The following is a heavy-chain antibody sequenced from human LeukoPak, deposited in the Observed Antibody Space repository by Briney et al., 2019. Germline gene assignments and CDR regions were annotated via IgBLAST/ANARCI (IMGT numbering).Heavy chain of an antibody. J-gene: IGHJ6*03. CDR1: GGSISSYY. V-gene: IGHV4-4*07. CDR3: AREFGVGASNYYYYYMDV. Sequence: SETLSLTCTVSGGSISSYYWSWIRQPAGKGLEWIGRIYTSGSTNYNPSLKSRVTMSVDTSKNQFSLKLSSVTAAATAVYYCAREFGVGASNYYYYYMDVWGKGTTVTVSS. CDR2: IYTSGST. D-gene: IGHD1-26*01.